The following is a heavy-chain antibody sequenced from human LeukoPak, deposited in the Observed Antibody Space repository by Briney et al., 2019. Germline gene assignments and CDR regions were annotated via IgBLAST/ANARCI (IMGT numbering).Heavy chain of an antibody. CDR1: GYTFTSYG. CDR3: ARDSAGYCSGGSCYAIDY. CDR2: ISAYNGNT. Sequence: ASVKVSCKASGYTFTSYGISWVRQAPGQGLEWMGWISAYNGNTNYAQKLQGRVTMTTDTSTSTAYMELRRLRSDDTAVYYCARDSAGYCSGGSCYAIDYWGQGTLVTVSS. V-gene: IGHV1-18*01. J-gene: IGHJ4*02. D-gene: IGHD2-15*01.